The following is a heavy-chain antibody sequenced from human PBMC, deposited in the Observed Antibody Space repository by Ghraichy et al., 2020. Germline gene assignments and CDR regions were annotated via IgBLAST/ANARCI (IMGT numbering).Heavy chain of an antibody. CDR2: IYFNGNT. D-gene: IGHD2-8*01. Sequence: SETLSLTCTVSGDSISSGEHYWSWIRQPPGKGLEWIGYIYFNGNTNYNPSLQSRGVISVDTSKNEFSLNLNSVTAADTAVYFCARVSRIFHGLIVTWFDPWGQGTQVIVSS. J-gene: IGHJ5*02. V-gene: IGHV4-30-4*01. CDR3: ARVSRIFHGLIVTWFDP. CDR1: GDSISSGEHY.